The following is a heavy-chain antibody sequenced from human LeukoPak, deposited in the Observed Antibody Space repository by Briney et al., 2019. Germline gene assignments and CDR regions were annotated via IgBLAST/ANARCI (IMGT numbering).Heavy chain of an antibody. CDR3: ARTKWGFDY. Sequence: ETLSLTCTVSGGSISSYYWSWIRQPPGKGLEWIGYIYYSGSTNYNPSLKSRVTISVDTSKNQFSLKLSSVTAADTAVYYCARTKWGFDYWGQGTLVTVSS. V-gene: IGHV4-59*01. J-gene: IGHJ4*02. D-gene: IGHD1-26*01. CDR1: GGSISSYY. CDR2: IYYSGST.